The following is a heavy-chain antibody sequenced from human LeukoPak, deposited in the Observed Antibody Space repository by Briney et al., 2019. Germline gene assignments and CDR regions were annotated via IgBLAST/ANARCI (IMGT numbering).Heavy chain of an antibody. CDR3: ARLEMATIFIDY. D-gene: IGHD5-24*01. CDR1: GYSFTSYW. J-gene: IGHJ4*02. Sequence: GESLKISCRGSGYSFTSYWIGWVRQMPGKGLEWMGIIYPGDSDTRYSPSFQGQVTISADKSISTAYLQWSSLRASDTAVYYCARLEMATIFIDYWGQGTLVTVSS. CDR2: IYPGDSDT. V-gene: IGHV5-51*01.